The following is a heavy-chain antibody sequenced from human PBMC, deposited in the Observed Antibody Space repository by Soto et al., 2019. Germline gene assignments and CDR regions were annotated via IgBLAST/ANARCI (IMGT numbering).Heavy chain of an antibody. Sequence: ASVKVSCKASGYTFTSYGISLVRQAPGQGLEWMGWISAYNGNTNYAQKLQGRVTMTTDTSTSTAYMELRSLRSDDTAVYYCARALASWNWFDPWGQGTLVTVSS. J-gene: IGHJ5*02. V-gene: IGHV1-18*01. D-gene: IGHD6-6*01. CDR1: GYTFTSYG. CDR2: ISAYNGNT. CDR3: ARALASWNWFDP.